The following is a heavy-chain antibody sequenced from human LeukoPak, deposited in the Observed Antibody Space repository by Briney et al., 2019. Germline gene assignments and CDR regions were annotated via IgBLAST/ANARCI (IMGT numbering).Heavy chain of an antibody. Sequence: PGGSLRLSCAASGFTFSSYRMSWVRQAPGKGLERVANIKQDGSEKYYVHSVKGRFSISRDNAKNSLYLQMNRLRAEDTAVYYCARESRWDYYDSSGYYLYWGQGTLVTVSS. D-gene: IGHD3-22*01. CDR2: IKQDGSEK. CDR1: GFTFSSYR. J-gene: IGHJ4*02. V-gene: IGHV3-7*01. CDR3: ARESRWDYYDSSGYYLY.